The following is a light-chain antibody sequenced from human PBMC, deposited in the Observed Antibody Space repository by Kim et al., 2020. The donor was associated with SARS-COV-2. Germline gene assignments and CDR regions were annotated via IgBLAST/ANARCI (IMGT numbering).Light chain of an antibody. CDR3: QQYGDPPQT. CDR1: ESVSNSF. Sequence: EIVLTQSPGTLSLSPGERATLSCRASESVSNSFLAWYQQKPGQAPRLLIYAVSTRTTGVPGRFSGSGSGTQFTLTISRLEPEDFAVYYCQQYGDPPQTFGQGTKVDIK. CDR2: AVS. V-gene: IGKV3-20*01. J-gene: IGKJ1*01.